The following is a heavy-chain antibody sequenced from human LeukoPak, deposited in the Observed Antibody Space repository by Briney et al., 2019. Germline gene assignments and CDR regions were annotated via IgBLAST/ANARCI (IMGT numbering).Heavy chain of an antibody. Sequence: SVKVSCKASGGTFSSYAISWVRQAPGQGLEWMGGIIPIFGTANYAQKFQGRVTITTDESTSTAYMELSSLRSEDTAVYYCARSPDYGGYDALDIRGQGKMVTVSS. CDR2: IIPIFGTA. J-gene: IGHJ3*02. V-gene: IGHV1-69*05. CDR1: GGTFSSYA. CDR3: ARSPDYGGYDALDI. D-gene: IGHD4-23*01.